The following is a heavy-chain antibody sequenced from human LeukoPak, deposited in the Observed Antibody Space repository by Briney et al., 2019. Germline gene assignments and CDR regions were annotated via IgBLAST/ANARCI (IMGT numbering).Heavy chain of an antibody. CDR3: ARECIQLWLDFPY. CDR1: GYTFTGYY. J-gene: IGHJ4*02. D-gene: IGHD5-18*01. V-gene: IGHV1-18*04. Sequence: ASVKVSCKASGYTFTGYYMHWVRQTPGQGLEWMGWISAYNGNTHYAQKLQGRVTMTTDTSTSTAYMELRSLRSDDTAVYYCARECIQLWLDFPYWAQGTLVTASS. CDR2: ISAYNGNT.